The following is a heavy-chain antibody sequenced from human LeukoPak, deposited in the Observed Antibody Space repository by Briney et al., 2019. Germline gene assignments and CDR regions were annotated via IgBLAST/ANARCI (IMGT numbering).Heavy chain of an antibody. Sequence: PSETLSLTCTVSGGSISSYYWSWIRQPPGKGLEWIGEINHSGSTNYNPSLKSRVTISVDTSKNQFSLKLSSVTAADTAVYYCARGDLRLVPDYWGQGTLVTVS. J-gene: IGHJ4*02. V-gene: IGHV4-34*01. CDR1: GGSISSYY. CDR2: INHSGST. D-gene: IGHD6-19*01. CDR3: ARGDLRLVPDY.